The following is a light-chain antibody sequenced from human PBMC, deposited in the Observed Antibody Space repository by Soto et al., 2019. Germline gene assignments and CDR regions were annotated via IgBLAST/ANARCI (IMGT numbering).Light chain of an antibody. CDR1: QAIGNY. Sequence: DIQLTQSPSSLSASVGDRVTIVCRASQAIGNYLAWYQQKPGKLPRLLIYDASMQSGVPSRFSGSGSGTEFTLTISSLQPEDFATYYCQMYDSAPWAFGQGTKVEVK. CDR2: DA. CDR3: QMYDSAPWA. V-gene: IGKV1-27*01. J-gene: IGKJ1*01.